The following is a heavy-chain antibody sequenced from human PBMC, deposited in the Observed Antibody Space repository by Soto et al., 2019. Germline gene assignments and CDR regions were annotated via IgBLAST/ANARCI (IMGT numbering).Heavy chain of an antibody. D-gene: IGHD1-1*01. CDR1: GGSLTTPVW. CDR3: AGKAWTRLDY. CDR2: VLHSGSA. J-gene: IGHJ4*02. V-gene: IGHV4-4*02. Sequence: QLQLHESGPGLVQPSGTLSLTCGLSGGSLTTPVWWTWVRLRPGKGLEWIGEVLHSGSANYNPSLQSRVTISVDKSTNQFSLRLSSVTAADTAVYYCAGKAWTRLDYWGQGALVTVSS.